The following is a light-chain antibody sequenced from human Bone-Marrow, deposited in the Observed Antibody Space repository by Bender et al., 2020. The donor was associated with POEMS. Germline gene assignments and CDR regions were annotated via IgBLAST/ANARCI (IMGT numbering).Light chain of an antibody. CDR3: SSFSGTNNLL. Sequence: SYVLTQPPSVSVAPGQTATITCGGNNIGSKSVHWYQQKPGQAPVLVVYDDSDRPSGIPDRFSGSRSGNTASLTVSGLQAEDEADYYCSSFSGTNNLLFGGGTKVTVL. CDR1: NIGSKS. CDR2: DDS. V-gene: IGLV3-21*02. J-gene: IGLJ2*01.